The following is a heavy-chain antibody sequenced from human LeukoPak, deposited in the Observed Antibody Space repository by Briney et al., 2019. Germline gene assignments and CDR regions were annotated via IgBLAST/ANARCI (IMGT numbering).Heavy chain of an antibody. J-gene: IGHJ4*02. CDR3: ARDSLYYDSSGSDY. V-gene: IGHV4-31*03. Sequence: SETLSLTCTVSGGSISSGGYYWSWVRQHPGKGLEWIGYIYYSGSTYYNPSLKSRVTISVDTSKNQFSLKLSSVTAADTAVYYCARDSLYYDSSGSDYWGQGTLVTVSS. CDR1: GGSISSGGYY. CDR2: IYYSGST. D-gene: IGHD3-22*01.